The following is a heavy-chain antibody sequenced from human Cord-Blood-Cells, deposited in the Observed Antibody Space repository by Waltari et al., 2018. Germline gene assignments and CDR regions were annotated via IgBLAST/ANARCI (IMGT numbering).Heavy chain of an antibody. V-gene: IGHV1-2*02. D-gene: IGHD6-6*01. CDR1: GYTFTGYY. Sequence: QVQLVQSGAEVKKPGASVKVSCKASGYTFTGYYMHWVRQAPGQGLEWMGWINPNSGATNYAQKFKGRVTMTKDTSISTAYMELSRLTSDETAVYYCAAGAVIAARALDYWGQGTLVTVSS. CDR3: AAGAVIAARALDY. CDR2: INPNSGAT. J-gene: IGHJ4*02.